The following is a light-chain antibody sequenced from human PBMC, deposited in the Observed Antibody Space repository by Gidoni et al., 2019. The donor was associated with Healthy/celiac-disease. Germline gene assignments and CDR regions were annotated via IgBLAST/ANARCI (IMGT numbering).Light chain of an antibody. J-gene: IGLJ3*02. Sequence: QSVLTQPPSVSGAPGQRVTISCTGSSSNIGAGYDVHWYQKLPGTAPKLLLYGNSNRPSGVPDRFSGSKSGTSASLAITGLQAEDEADYYCQSYDSSLSVGVFGGGTKLTVL. CDR3: QSYDSSLSVGV. V-gene: IGLV1-40*01. CDR2: GNS. CDR1: SSNIGAGYD.